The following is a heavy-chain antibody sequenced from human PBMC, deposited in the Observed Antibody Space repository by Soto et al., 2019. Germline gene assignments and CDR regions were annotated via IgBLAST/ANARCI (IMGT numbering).Heavy chain of an antibody. CDR3: ARDKGRSPLDY. CDR2: ISSSSSTI. D-gene: IGHD2-15*01. J-gene: IGHJ4*02. Sequence: EVQLVESGGGLVQPGGSLRLSCAASGFTFSSDSMNWVRQAPGKGLEWGSYISSSSSTIYYADSVKGRFTISRDNAKNSLYLQMNCLRAEDTAVYYCARDKGRSPLDYWGQGTLVTVSS. V-gene: IGHV3-48*01. CDR1: GFTFSSDS.